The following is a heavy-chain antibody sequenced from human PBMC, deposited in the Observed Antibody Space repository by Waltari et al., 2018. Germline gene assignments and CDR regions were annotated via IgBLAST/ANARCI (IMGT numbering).Heavy chain of an antibody. Sequence: QVQLQESGPGLVKPSETLSLTCAVSGYSISSGYYWGWIRQPPGKGLEWSGSIYHSGSTSYNPSLKSRVTISVDTSKNQFSLKLSSVTAADTAVYYCARLAHYSFYYYYMDVWGKGTTVTISS. J-gene: IGHJ6*03. CDR2: IYHSGST. CDR1: GYSISSGYY. D-gene: IGHD2-15*01. V-gene: IGHV4-38-2*01. CDR3: ARLAHYSFYYYYMDV.